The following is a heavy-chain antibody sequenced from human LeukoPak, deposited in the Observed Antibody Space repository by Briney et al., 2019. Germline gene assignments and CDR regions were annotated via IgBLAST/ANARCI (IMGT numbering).Heavy chain of an antibody. CDR1: GFTFSSYW. V-gene: IGHV3-7*01. J-gene: IGHJ4*02. CDR3: ARVAVRASLDY. Sequence: GGSLRLSCAASGFTFSSYWMSWVRQAPGKGLEWVANIKQDGSEKYYVDSVKGRFTISRDNAKNSLYLQMNRLRAEDTAVYYCARVAVRASLDYWGQGTLVAVSS. D-gene: IGHD4-23*01. CDR2: IKQDGSEK.